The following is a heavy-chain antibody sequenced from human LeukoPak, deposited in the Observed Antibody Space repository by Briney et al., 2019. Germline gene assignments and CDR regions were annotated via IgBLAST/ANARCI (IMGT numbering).Heavy chain of an antibody. Sequence: GGSLRLSCAASGFTFSSYAMSWVRQAPGKGLEWVSAISYSGGSTYYADSVKGRFTISRDNSKNTLYLQMNSLRAEDTAVYYCAKEGDSSGYYVFTEGYWGQGTLVTVSS. CDR2: ISYSGGST. V-gene: IGHV3-23*01. CDR3: AKEGDSSGYYVFTEGY. J-gene: IGHJ4*02. D-gene: IGHD3-22*01. CDR1: GFTFSSYA.